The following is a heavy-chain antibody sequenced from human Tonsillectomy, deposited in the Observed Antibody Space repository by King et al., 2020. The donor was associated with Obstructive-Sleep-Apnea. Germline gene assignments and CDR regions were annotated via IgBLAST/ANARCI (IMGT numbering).Heavy chain of an antibody. D-gene: IGHD2-15*01. Sequence: VQLVESGGGVVQPGRSLRLSCAASGFTFSSYAMHWVRQAPGKGLEWVAVLSYDGSNKYYADSVKGRFTISRDNSKNTLYLQMNSLRAEDTAVYNCARSGSCSGGSCYRVDASVYFYYGMDVWGQGTTVTVSS. CDR1: GFTFSSYA. CDR3: ARSGSCSGGSCYRVDASVYFYYGMDV. J-gene: IGHJ6*02. V-gene: IGHV3-30*04. CDR2: LSYDGSNK.